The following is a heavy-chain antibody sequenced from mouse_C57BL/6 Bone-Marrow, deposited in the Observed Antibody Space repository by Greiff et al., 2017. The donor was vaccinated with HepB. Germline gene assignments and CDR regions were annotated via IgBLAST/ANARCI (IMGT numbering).Heavy chain of an antibody. CDR2: ISSGSSTI. CDR3: AREDYYGKDYAMDY. D-gene: IGHD1-1*01. Sequence: EVQLMESGGGLVKPGGSLKLSCAASGFTFSDYGMHWVRQAPEKGLEWVAYISSGSSTIYYADTVKGRFTISRDNAKNTLFLQMTSLRSEDTAMYYCAREDYYGKDYAMDYWGQGTSVTVSS. J-gene: IGHJ4*01. V-gene: IGHV5-17*01. CDR1: GFTFSDYG.